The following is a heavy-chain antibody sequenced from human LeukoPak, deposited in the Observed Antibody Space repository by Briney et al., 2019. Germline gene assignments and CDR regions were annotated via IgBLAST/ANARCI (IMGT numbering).Heavy chain of an antibody. CDR2: IYYSGST. D-gene: IGHD6-19*01. CDR3: ARREAVAGTGNWFDP. V-gene: IGHV4-59*08. CDR1: GGSISSYY. Sequence: NPSETLSLTCTVSGGSISSYYWSWIRQPPGKGLEWIGYIYYSGSTNYNPSLKSRVTISVDTSKNQFSLKLSSVTAADTAVYYCARREAVAGTGNWFDPWGQGTLVTVSS. J-gene: IGHJ5*02.